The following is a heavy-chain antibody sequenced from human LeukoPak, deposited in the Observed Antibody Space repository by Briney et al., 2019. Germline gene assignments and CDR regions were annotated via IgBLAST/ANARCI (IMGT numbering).Heavy chain of an antibody. D-gene: IGHD2-15*01. Sequence: SQTLSLTCTVSGGSISSGGYYWSWIRQHPGKGLEWIGYIYYSGSTFYNPSLKSRVTISVDTSKNQFSLKLSSVTAADTAVYYCARDPTLVVPPHAFDIWGQGTMVTVSS. CDR1: GGSISSGGYY. CDR2: IYYSGST. J-gene: IGHJ3*02. CDR3: ARDPTLVVPPHAFDI. V-gene: IGHV4-31*03.